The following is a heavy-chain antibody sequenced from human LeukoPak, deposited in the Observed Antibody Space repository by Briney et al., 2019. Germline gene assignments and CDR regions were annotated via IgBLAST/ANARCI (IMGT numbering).Heavy chain of an antibody. Sequence: SGGSLRLSCAASGFSFSDWAMNWVRHPPGKGLEWVSSMSASGHLIDYTDSVKGRFSISRDNSKNTLYLQMNSLRAEDTAVYYCARDPWRSGAMLFDYWGQGTLVTVSS. D-gene: IGHD1-26*01. V-gene: IGHV3-23*01. CDR3: ARDPWRSGAMLFDY. CDR2: MSASGHLI. J-gene: IGHJ4*02. CDR1: GFSFSDWA.